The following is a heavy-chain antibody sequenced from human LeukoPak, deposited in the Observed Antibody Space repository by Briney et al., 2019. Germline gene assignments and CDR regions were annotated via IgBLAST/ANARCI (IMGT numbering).Heavy chain of an antibody. CDR2: IYTSGST. CDR1: GGSISSYY. CDR3: ARYCSGGSCHTRRDAFDI. V-gene: IGHV4-4*07. J-gene: IGHJ3*02. D-gene: IGHD2-15*01. Sequence: SETLSLTCTVSGGSISSYYWSWIRQPAGKGLEWIGRIYTSGSTNYNPSLKSRVTISVDTSKNQFSLKLSSVTAADTAVYYCARYCSGGSCHTRRDAFDIWGQGTMVTVSS.